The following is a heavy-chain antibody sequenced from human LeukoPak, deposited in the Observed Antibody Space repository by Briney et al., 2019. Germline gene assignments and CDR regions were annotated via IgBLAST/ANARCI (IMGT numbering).Heavy chain of an antibody. CDR3: AKDVDSEGYFDY. V-gene: IGHV3-74*01. Sequence: GGSLRLSCAASGLTFSSYWMHWVRQAPGKGLVWVSRINSDGRSINYADSVKGRFTISRDNAKNTLYLQMNSLRVEDTAVYYCAKDVDSEGYFDYWGQGTLVIVS. D-gene: IGHD3-9*01. CDR2: INSDGRSI. CDR1: GLTFSSYW. J-gene: IGHJ4*02.